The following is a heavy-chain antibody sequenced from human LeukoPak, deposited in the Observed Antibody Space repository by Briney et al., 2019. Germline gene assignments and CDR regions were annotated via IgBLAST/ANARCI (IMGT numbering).Heavy chain of an antibody. CDR3: AKLYCSSTSCSYDY. V-gene: IGHV3-23*01. CDR2: ISGSGGSA. J-gene: IGHJ4*02. CDR1: GFTFSSYA. D-gene: IGHD2-2*01. Sequence: GGSLRLSCAASGFTFSSYAMSWVRQAPGKRLEWVSAISGSGGSAYYGDSVKGRFTISRDKSKNTLYLQMNSLRAEDTAVYYCAKLYCSSTSCSYDYWGQGTLVTVSS.